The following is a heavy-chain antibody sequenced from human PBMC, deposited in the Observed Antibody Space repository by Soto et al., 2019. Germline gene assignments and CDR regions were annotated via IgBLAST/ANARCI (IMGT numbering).Heavy chain of an antibody. CDR2: IYYRGST. Sequence: PSETLSLTCTVSGGSISSGGYYWSWIRQHPRKSQEWIGYIYYRGSTYYNPSLKKRVTISVDTSKNQFSLKLSSETAADTAVYFCARETYYYDSSGYLYYFDYWGQGTLVTVSS. V-gene: IGHV4-31*03. D-gene: IGHD3-22*01. J-gene: IGHJ4*02. CDR3: ARETYYYDSSGYLYYFDY. CDR1: GGSISSGGYY.